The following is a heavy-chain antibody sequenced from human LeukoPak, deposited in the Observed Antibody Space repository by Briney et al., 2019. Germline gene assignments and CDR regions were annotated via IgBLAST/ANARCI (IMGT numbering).Heavy chain of an antibody. V-gene: IGHV3-11*05. J-gene: IGHJ5*01. Sequence: GGSLRLSCAASGFSFSDHNMNWIRQAPGEGPEWLSYIIVSSSDTNYADSLKGRFTISRDNAKNSSYLQMNSLRAEDTAVYYCVRVARLADSWGQGTLVTVSS. CDR2: IIVSSSDT. CDR3: VRVARLADS. CDR1: GFSFSDHN.